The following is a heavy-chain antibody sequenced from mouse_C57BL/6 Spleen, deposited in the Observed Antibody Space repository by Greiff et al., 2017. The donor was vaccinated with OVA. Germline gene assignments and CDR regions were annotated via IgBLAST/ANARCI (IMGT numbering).Heavy chain of an antibody. CDR2: FYPGSGSI. CDR1: GYTFTEYT. V-gene: IGHV1-62-2*01. CDR3: ARHEDSHYDYLYAMDY. Sequence: VKLMESGAELVKPGASVKLSCKASGYTFTEYTIHWVKQRSGQGLEWIGWFYPGSGSIKYNEKFKDKATLTADKSSSTVYMELSRLTSEDSAVYFCARHEDSHYDYLYAMDYWGQGTSVTVSS. D-gene: IGHD2-4*01. J-gene: IGHJ4*01.